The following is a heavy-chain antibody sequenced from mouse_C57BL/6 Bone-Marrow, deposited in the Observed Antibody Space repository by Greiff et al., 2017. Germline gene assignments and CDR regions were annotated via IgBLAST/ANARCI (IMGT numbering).Heavy chain of an antibody. Sequence: EVKVVESGGDLVKPGGSLKLSCAASGFTFSSYGMSWVRQTPDKRLEWVATISSGGSYTYYPDSVKGRFTISRDNAKNALYLQMSSLKSEDTAMYYCERHRDYYGSSYDYWGQGTTLTVSS. J-gene: IGHJ2*01. V-gene: IGHV5-6*01. CDR1: GFTFSSYG. CDR3: ERHRDYYGSSYDY. CDR2: ISSGGSYT. D-gene: IGHD1-1*01.